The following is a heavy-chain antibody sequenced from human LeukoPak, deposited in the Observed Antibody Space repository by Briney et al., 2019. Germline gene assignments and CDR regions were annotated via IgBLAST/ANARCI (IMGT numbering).Heavy chain of an antibody. V-gene: IGHV1-69*05. CDR3: ASPAQHNYDFWSGYNAFDI. CDR1: GGTFSSYA. CDR2: IIPIFGTA. J-gene: IGHJ3*02. Sequence: ASVKVSCKASGGTFSSYAISWVRQAPGQGLEWMVRIIPIFGTANYAQKFQGRVTITTDESTSTAYMELSSLRSEDTAVYYCASPAQHNYDFWSGYNAFDIWGQGTMVTVSS. D-gene: IGHD3-3*01.